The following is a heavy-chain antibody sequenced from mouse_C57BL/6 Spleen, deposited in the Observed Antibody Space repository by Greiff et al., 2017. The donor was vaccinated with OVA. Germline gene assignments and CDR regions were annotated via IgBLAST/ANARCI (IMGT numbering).Heavy chain of an antibody. J-gene: IGHJ2*01. D-gene: IGHD2-3*01. Sequence: TLKASGPGIFQPSQSLSLTFSFSGFPLRSFGIVVGWIRPPSGTGLEWLAHIWWGGDKFYNPALKSRLTISKDTSKNQVFLKIANVDTADTATYYCSRIGLLYYFDYWGQGTTLTVSS. V-gene: IGHV8-8*01. CDR2: IWWGGDK. CDR3: SRIGLLYYFDY. CDR1: GFPLRSFGIV.